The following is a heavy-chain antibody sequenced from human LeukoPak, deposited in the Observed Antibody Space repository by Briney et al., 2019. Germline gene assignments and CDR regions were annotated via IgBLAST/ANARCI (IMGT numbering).Heavy chain of an antibody. Sequence: SQTLSLTCAISGDSVSSNSAAWNWIRQSPSRGLEWLGRTYYRSKWYNDYAVSVKSRITINPDTSKNQFSLQLNSVTPEDTAVYYCARGPRYGGYYETNYYYYYYMDVWGKGTTVTVSS. J-gene: IGHJ6*03. CDR1: GDSVSSNSAA. V-gene: IGHV6-1*01. D-gene: IGHD5-12*01. CDR3: ARGPRYGGYYETNYYYYYYMDV. CDR2: TYYRSKWYN.